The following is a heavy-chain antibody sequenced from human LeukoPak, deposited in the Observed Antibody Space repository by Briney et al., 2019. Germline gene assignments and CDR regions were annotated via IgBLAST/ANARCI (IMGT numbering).Heavy chain of an antibody. Sequence: SETLSLTYTVSGGSISSYYWSWIRQPPGKGLEWIGYIYYSGSTNYNPSLKSRVTISVDTSKNQFSLKLSSVTAADTAVYYCARVILEPLGSYYYGMDVWGQGTTVTVSS. CDR2: IYYSGST. CDR3: ARVILEPLGSYYYGMDV. V-gene: IGHV4-59*01. CDR1: GGSISSYY. J-gene: IGHJ6*02. D-gene: IGHD3-3*01.